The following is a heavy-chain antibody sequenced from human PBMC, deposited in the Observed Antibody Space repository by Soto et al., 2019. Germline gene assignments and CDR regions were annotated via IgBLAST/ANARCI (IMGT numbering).Heavy chain of an antibody. Sequence: SETLSLTCTVSGGSISSYYWSWIRQPPGKGLEWIGYIYYSGSTNYNPSLKSRVTISVDTSKNQFSRKLSSVTAADTAVYYCARYLSSTSPFDYWGQGTLVTVSS. V-gene: IGHV4-59*01. D-gene: IGHD2-2*01. J-gene: IGHJ4*02. CDR3: ARYLSSTSPFDY. CDR2: IYYSGST. CDR1: GGSISSYY.